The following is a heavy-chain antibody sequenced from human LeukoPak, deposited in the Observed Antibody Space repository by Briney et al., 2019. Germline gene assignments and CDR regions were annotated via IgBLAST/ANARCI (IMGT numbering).Heavy chain of an antibody. CDR2: ISGSGGST. CDR1: GFTFSSYA. V-gene: IGHV3-23*01. Sequence: GGSLRLSCAASGFTFSSYAMSWVRQAPGKGLEWVSAISGSGGSTYYADSVKGRFTISRDNSKNTLYLQMNSLRAEDTAVYYCAKGITMVRGVISDYWGEGTLVTVSS. CDR3: AKGITMVRGVISDY. J-gene: IGHJ4*02. D-gene: IGHD3-10*01.